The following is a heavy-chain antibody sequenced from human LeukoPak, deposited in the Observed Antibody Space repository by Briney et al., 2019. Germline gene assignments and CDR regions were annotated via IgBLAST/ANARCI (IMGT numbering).Heavy chain of an antibody. CDR3: ARDLTYGSGSCGY. J-gene: IGHJ4*02. D-gene: IGHD3-10*01. Sequence: PRGALRPSCAAPGIPFSNYAIHLGPQAPGEGVEYFLAISSNGGSTYYANSVKGRFTISRDNSKNTLYLQMDSLRAEDMAVYYCARDLTYGSGSCGYWGQGTLVTVSS. CDR1: GIPFSNYA. CDR2: ISSNGGST. V-gene: IGHV3-64*01.